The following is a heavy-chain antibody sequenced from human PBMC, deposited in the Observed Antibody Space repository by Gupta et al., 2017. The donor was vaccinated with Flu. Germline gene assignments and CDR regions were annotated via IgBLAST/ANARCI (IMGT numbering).Heavy chain of an antibody. CDR2: IIPVFGPT. V-gene: IGHV1-69*01. D-gene: IGHD2-15*01. J-gene: IGHJ4*02. CDR3: ARKGGGHCSGGSCYSFDF. Sequence: QVQLVQSGAEVKKPGSLVKVSCKASGVTFSTYAINWVRQAPGQGLEWMGGIIPVFGPTNYAQKFQGRVTTTADESTSTAYMEISSLRSEDTAVYYCARKGGGHCSGGSCYSFDFWGQGTLVTVSS. CDR1: GVTFSTYA.